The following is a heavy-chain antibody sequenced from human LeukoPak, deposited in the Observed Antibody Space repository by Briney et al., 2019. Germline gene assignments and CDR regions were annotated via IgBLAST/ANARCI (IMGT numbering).Heavy chain of an antibody. Sequence: GGTLRLSCAASGFTFSSYWMSWVRQAPGKGLEWVANIKQDGSEKYYVDSVKGRFTISRDNAKNSLYLQMNSLRAEDTAVYYCARGSRSRYYYYGMDVWGQGTTVTVSS. J-gene: IGHJ6*02. D-gene: IGHD3-10*01. CDR2: IKQDGSEK. CDR1: GFTFSSYW. CDR3: ARGSRSRYYYYGMDV. V-gene: IGHV3-7*01.